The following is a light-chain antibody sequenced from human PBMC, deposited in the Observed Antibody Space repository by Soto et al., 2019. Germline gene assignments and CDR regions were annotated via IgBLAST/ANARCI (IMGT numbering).Light chain of an antibody. CDR2: DVS. CDR1: SSDVRGYNS. V-gene: IGLV2-11*01. CDR3: CSYAGSSPYV. Sequence: QSALTQPRSVSGSPGQSVTISCTGTSSDVRGYNSVSWYQQHPGKAPKLMIYDVSKRPSGVPDRFSGSKSGNTASLTISGLQSDDEADYYCCSYAGSSPYVFGAGTKVTVL. J-gene: IGLJ1*01.